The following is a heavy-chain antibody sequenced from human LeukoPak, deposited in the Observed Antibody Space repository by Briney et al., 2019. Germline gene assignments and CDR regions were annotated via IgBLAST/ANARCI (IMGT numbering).Heavy chain of an antibody. CDR1: GFTFSSYA. CDR2: ISGSGGST. D-gene: IGHD2-15*01. CDR3: AKAQGYCSGGTCCSGDY. Sequence: GGSLRLSCAASGFTFSSYAMSWVRQAPGKGLEWVSAISGSGGSTYYADSVKGRFTISRDNSKNTLYLQMDSLRAEDTAVYYCAKAQGYCSGGTCCSGDYWGQGTLVTVSS. V-gene: IGHV3-23*01. J-gene: IGHJ4*02.